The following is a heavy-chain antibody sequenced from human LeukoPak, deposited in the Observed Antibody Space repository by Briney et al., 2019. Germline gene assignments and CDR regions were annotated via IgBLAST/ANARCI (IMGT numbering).Heavy chain of an antibody. CDR3: ARGGGHY. D-gene: IGHD2-21*01. J-gene: IGHJ4*02. CDR1: GLTFSNQW. V-gene: IGHV3-7*04. Sequence: GGSLRLSCVASGLTFSNQWMSWLCQAPGKGLDCVATINEDGSGKYYVDSVKGPFTISRDNAKNSVYLQMNSLRVEDTAVYYCARGGGHYWGQGILVSVSA. CDR2: INEDGSGK.